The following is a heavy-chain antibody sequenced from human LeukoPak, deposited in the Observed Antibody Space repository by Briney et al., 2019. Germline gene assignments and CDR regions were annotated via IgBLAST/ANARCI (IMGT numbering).Heavy chain of an antibody. CDR2: IYYSGST. Sequence: SETLSLTCSVSGGSIGGHYWNWIRQPPGKGLEWIGYIYYSGSTGYNPSLKSRVTISVDTSKNQFSLKLSSVTAADTAVYYCARSYDSRGYYYYGMDVWGQGTTVTVSS. D-gene: IGHD3-22*01. CDR3: ARSYDSRGYYYYGMDV. CDR1: GGSIGGHY. V-gene: IGHV4-59*11. J-gene: IGHJ6*02.